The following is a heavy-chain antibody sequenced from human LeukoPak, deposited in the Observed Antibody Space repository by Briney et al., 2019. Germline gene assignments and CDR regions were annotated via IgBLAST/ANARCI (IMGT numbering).Heavy chain of an antibody. CDR1: GFTFSSYS. CDR2: ISYDGSNK. CDR3: ARGRVYDDSGYYYVSWARLEGDY. D-gene: IGHD3-22*01. V-gene: IGHV3-30*03. J-gene: IGHJ4*02. Sequence: PGGSLRLSCAASGFTFSSYSMNWVRQAPGKGLEGVALISYDGSNKYYADSVKGRFTISRDNSKNTLYLQMNSLSTEDTAVYYCARGRVYDDSGYYYVSWARLEGDYWGQGTLVTVSS.